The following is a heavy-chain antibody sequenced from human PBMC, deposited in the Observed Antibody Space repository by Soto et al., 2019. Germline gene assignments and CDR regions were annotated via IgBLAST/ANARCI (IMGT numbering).Heavy chain of an antibody. CDR1: GFTFSSYS. V-gene: IGHV3-21*01. J-gene: IGHJ6*02. CDR2: ISSSSSYI. D-gene: IGHD3-22*01. Sequence: GGSLRLSCAASGFTFSSYSMNWVRQAPGKGLEWVSSISSSSSYIYYADSVKDRFTISRDNAKNSLYLQMNSLRAEDTAVYYCARDREAYYYDSSGYSDDYGMDVWGQGTTVTVSS. CDR3: ARDREAYYYDSSGYSDDYGMDV.